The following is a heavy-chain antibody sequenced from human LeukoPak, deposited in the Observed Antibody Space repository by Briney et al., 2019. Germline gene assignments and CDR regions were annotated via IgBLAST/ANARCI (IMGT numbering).Heavy chain of an antibody. J-gene: IGHJ3*02. CDR1: GFTFTSSA. V-gene: IGHV1-58*02. D-gene: IGHD4-17*01. CDR3: ATPRDGDYQNDAFDI. CDR2: IVVGSGNT. Sequence: ASVKVSCKASGFTFTSSAMQWVRQARGQRLAWIGWIVVGSGNTNYAQKFQERVTITRDMSTSTAYLELSSLRSEDTAVYYCATPRDGDYQNDAFDIWGQGTMDTVSS.